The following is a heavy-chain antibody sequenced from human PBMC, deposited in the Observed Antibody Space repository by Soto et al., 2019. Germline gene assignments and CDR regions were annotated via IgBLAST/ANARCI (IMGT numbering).Heavy chain of an antibody. CDR2: TSFDGSNK. V-gene: IGHV3-30-3*01. CDR3: ARDPIYYGPGSSYFDY. D-gene: IGHD3-10*01. Sequence: QVQLVESGGGVVQPGRSLRLSCAASGFTFSTYSMYWVRQAPGKGLEWVAVTSFDGSNKYYADSVKGRFTISRDNSKNTLYLQMNSLRAEDTAVYYCARDPIYYGPGSSYFDYWGQGTLVTVSS. CDR1: GFTFSTYS. J-gene: IGHJ4*02.